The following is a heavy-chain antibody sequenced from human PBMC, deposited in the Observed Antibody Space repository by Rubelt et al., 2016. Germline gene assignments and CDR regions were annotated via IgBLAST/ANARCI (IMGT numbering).Heavy chain of an antibody. V-gene: IGHV3-23*01. D-gene: IGHD2/OR15-2a*01. CDR3: ARDIYCKVRSCYVGPSETDAFDI. CDR2: ISGSGGST. CDR1: GFTFSRYA. Sequence: SRGGLVQPGGSLRVSCAASGFTFSRYAMNWVRQAPGKGLEWVAAISGSGGSTFYADSVKGRFTISRDNSKNTLYLQMNSLRAEDTAVYYCARDIYCKVRSCYVGPSETDAFDIWGQGTMVTVSS. J-gene: IGHJ3*02.